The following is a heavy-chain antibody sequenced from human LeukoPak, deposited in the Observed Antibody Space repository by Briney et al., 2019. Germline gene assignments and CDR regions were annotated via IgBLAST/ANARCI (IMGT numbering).Heavy chain of an antibody. V-gene: IGHV4-38-2*02. CDR2: IYHSGST. J-gene: IGHJ5*02. Sequence: SETLSLTCNVSGFSISTAYYWGWIRQPPGKGLEWIATIYHSGSTYYSPSLKSRVTISLDKSKNHFSLILRSVTAADTAVYYCARAEAATWFDPWGQGTLATVSS. D-gene: IGHD2-15*01. CDR3: ARAEAATWFDP. CDR1: GFSISTAYY.